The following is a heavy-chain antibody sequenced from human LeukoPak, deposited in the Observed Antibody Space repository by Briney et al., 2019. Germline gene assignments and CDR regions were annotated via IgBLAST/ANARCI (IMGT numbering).Heavy chain of an antibody. J-gene: IGHJ4*02. D-gene: IGHD2-2*01. CDR3: ARDRYCSSTSCYPGHFDY. V-gene: IGHV1-18*01. CDR1: GYTFTSYG. Sequence: ASVKVSCKASGYTFTSYGISWVRQAPGQGLEWMGWISAYNGNTNYAQKLQGRVTMTTDTSTSTAYMELRSLRSDDTAVYYCARDRYCSSTSCYPGHFDYWGQGTLVTVSS. CDR2: ISAYNGNT.